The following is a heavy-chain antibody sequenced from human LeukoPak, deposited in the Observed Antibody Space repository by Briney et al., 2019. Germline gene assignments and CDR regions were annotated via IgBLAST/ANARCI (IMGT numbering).Heavy chain of an antibody. CDR1: GGSISSYY. V-gene: IGHV4-59*01. J-gene: IGHJ5*02. Sequence: PSETLSLTCTVSGGSISSYYWSWIRQPPGKGLEWIGYIYYSGSTNYNPSLKSRVTISVDTSKNQFSLKLSSVTAADTAVYYCARERYSSSWYANWFDPWGQGTLVTVSS. D-gene: IGHD6-13*01. CDR3: ARERYSSSWYANWFDP. CDR2: IYYSGST.